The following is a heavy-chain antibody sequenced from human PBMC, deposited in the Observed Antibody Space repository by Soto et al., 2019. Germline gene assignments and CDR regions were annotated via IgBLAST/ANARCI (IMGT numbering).Heavy chain of an antibody. V-gene: IGHV1-46*01. Sequence: QVQLVQSGAEVKKPGASVKVSCKASGYTFTNYYIHWVRQAPGQGLEWMGVINPSGGTTNYAQKFQGRVTMTRDTSTSAVYMELSSLRSEDTAVYYCARALRGYTYGILSALGYWGQGTLVTVSS. CDR1: GYTFTNYY. CDR3: ARALRGYTYGILSALGY. CDR2: INPSGGTT. J-gene: IGHJ4*02. D-gene: IGHD5-18*01.